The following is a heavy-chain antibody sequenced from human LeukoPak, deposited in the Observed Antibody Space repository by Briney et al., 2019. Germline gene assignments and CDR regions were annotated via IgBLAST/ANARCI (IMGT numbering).Heavy chain of an antibody. CDR2: ISSSSSTI. Sequence: PGGSLRLSCAASGFTFSSYSMNWVRQAPGKGLEWVSYISSSSSTIYYADSVKGRFTISRDNSKNTLYLQMNSLRAEDTAVYYCARAERQSVAAAGNVVDYWGQGTLVTVSS. D-gene: IGHD6-13*01. CDR1: GFTFSSYS. V-gene: IGHV3-48*01. CDR3: ARAERQSVAAAGNVVDY. J-gene: IGHJ4*02.